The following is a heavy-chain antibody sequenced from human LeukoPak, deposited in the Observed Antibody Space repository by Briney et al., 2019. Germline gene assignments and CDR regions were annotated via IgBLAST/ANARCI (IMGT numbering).Heavy chain of an antibody. CDR3: ARHRFHARSIAAARTAFDY. CDR1: GYTFTSYY. Sequence: ASVKVSCKASGYTFTSYYMHWVRQAPGQGLEWMGIINPSGGSTSYAQKFQGRVTMTRDTSKNQFSLKLSSVTAADTAVYYCARHRFHARSIAAARTAFDYWGQGTLVTVSS. J-gene: IGHJ4*02. CDR2: INPSGGST. V-gene: IGHV1-46*01. D-gene: IGHD6-13*01.